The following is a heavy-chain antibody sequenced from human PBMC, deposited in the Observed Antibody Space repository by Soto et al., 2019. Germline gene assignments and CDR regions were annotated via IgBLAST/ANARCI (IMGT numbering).Heavy chain of an antibody. CDR2: IYYSGST. CDR3: ARTRVGYCSSTSCWYGMDV. V-gene: IGHV4-59*01. Sequence: SETLSLTCTVSGGSISSYYWSWIRQPPGKGLEWIGYIYYSGSTNYNPSLKSRVTISVDTSKNQFSLKLSSVTAADTAVYYCARTRVGYCSSTSCWYGMDVWGHGTTVTVS. J-gene: IGHJ6*02. D-gene: IGHD2-2*01. CDR1: GGSISSYY.